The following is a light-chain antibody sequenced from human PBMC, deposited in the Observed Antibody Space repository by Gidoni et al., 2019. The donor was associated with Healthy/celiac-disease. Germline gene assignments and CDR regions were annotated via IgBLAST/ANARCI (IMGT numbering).Light chain of an antibody. CDR1: QSVSSNY. V-gene: IGKV3-20*01. CDR2: GAS. CDR3: QQYGSSRWT. Sequence: DIVLTQSPGTLSLSPGERASLPCRASQSVSSNYLAWYQQKPGQAPRLLIYGASSRATGIPDRFSGSGSGTDFTLTISRLEPEDFAVYYCQQYGSSRWTFGQGTKVEIK. J-gene: IGKJ1*01.